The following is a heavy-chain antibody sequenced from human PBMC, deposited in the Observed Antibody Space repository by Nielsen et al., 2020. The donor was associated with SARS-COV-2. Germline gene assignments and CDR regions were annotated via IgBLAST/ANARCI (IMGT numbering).Heavy chain of an antibody. J-gene: IGHJ4*02. CDR2: IYSGGST. V-gene: IGHV3-53*01. CDR3: ARDSPYSSSATFDY. D-gene: IGHD6-13*01. CDR1: GFTVSSNY. Sequence: GESLKISCAASGFTVSSNYMSWVRQAPGKGLEWVSVIYSGGSTYYADSVKGRFTISRDNSKNTLYLQMNSLRAEDTAAYYCARDSPYSSSATFDYWGQGTLVTVSS.